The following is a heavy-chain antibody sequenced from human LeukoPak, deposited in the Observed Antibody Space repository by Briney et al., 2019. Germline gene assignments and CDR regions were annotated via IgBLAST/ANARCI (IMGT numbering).Heavy chain of an antibody. CDR2: INPSGGRRT. D-gene: IGHD3-9*01. CDR1: GYTLTSYY. J-gene: IGHJ4*02. CDR3: ARGTLRYLDF. V-gene: IGHV1-46*01. Sequence: ASVKVSCKASGYTLTSYYTHWVRQAPGKGPEWMGVINPSGGRRTSYAQKIQGRVTMTRDTSMSTVNMELSSLRSEDTAVYYCARGTLRYLDFWGQGTLVTVSS.